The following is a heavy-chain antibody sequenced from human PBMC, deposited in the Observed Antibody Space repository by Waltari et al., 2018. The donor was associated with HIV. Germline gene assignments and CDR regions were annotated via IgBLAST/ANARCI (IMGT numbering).Heavy chain of an antibody. CDR1: GFPFSSYS. Sequence: EVQLVESGGGLVQPGGSLRLSCAASGFPFSSYSMNWVRQAPGKGLEWVSYISSTSNTIYYADSVKGRFTVSRDNAKNSLSLQMNSLRAEDTAVYFCAKEVVALPHYYYYGLDVWGQGTTVTVSS. CDR2: ISSTSNTI. CDR3: AKEVVALPHYYYYGLDV. D-gene: IGHD2-15*01. J-gene: IGHJ6*02. V-gene: IGHV3-48*04.